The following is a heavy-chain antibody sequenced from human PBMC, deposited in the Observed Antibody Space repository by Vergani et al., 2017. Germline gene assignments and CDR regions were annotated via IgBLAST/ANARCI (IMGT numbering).Heavy chain of an antibody. CDR2: ITHSGST. V-gene: IGHV4-34*01. CDR3: ARGYCSSTSCYRYFDY. J-gene: IGHJ4*02. CDR1: GGSFSGYY. D-gene: IGHD2-2*01. Sequence: QVQLQQWGAGLLKPSETLSLTCAVYGGSFSGYYWSWIRQPPGKGLEWIGEITHSGSTNYNPSLKSRVTISVDTSKNQFSLKLSSVTAADTAVYYCARGYCSSTSCYRYFDYWGQGTLVTVSS.